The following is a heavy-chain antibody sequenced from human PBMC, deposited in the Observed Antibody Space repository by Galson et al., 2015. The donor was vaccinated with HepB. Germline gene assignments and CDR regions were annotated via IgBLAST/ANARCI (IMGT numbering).Heavy chain of an antibody. V-gene: IGHV1-18*04. D-gene: IGHD1-26*01. J-gene: IGHJ4*02. Sequence: SVKVSCKASGYTFTSYGISWVRQAPGQGLEWMGWISAYNGNTNYAQKLQGRVTMTTDTSTSTAYMELRSLRSDDTAVYYCARDLPIVGATFWDYWGQGTLVTVSS. CDR1: GYTFTSYG. CDR2: ISAYNGNT. CDR3: ARDLPIVGATFWDY.